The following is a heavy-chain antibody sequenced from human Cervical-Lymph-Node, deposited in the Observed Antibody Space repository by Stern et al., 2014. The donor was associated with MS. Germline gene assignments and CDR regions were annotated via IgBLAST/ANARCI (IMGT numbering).Heavy chain of an antibody. V-gene: IGHV2-5*02. CDR2: LFWDDDK. D-gene: IGHD1-1*01. CDR3: AHRRVQSDAWPTTFDY. Sequence: QVTLKESGPTLVKPTQTLTLTCSFSGFSLSTSGVNVGWFRQPPGKALERLGFLFWDDDKRYRPPLKTRLTITKHASENQVVLTMTNVDPLDTATYYCAHRRVQSDAWPTTFDYWGPGTLVTVSS. J-gene: IGHJ4*02. CDR1: GFSLSTSGVN.